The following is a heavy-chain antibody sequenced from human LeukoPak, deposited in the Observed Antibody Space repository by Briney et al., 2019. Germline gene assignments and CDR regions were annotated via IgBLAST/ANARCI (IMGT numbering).Heavy chain of an antibody. J-gene: IGHJ6*03. D-gene: IGHD1-1*01. CDR1: GFTFSSYG. V-gene: IGHV3-30*02. CDR3: AKEYGYDYNYFYSMDV. CDR2: IRYDGSNK. Sequence: GRSLRLSCAASGFTFSSYGIHWVRQAPGKGLEWVAFIRYDGSNKYHADSVKGRFTISRDNSKNTVYLQMNSLRAEDTAVYFCAKEYGYDYNYFYSMDVWGKGTTVTISS.